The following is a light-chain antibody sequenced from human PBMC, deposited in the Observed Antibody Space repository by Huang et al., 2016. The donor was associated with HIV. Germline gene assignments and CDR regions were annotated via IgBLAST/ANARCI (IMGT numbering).Light chain of an antibody. CDR1: QNINTN. CDR3: QQSNDWPRS. CDR2: AAS. Sequence: EIVMTQSPGTLSVAPGERATLSCRASQNINTNLAWFQQKPGQAPRLLIYAASTRTANLPARFSGSGCRTEFTLTLTHRTSEDIAVYYSQQSNDWPRSFGQGTIVEIK. J-gene: IGKJ1*01. V-gene: IGKV3-15*01.